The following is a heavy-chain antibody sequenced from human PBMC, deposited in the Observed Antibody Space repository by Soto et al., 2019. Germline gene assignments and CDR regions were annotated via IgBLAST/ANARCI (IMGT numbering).Heavy chain of an antibody. CDR3: ARGRIFGYSRYEPLGGLDY. CDR1: GYDFSSFD. CDR2: MNPNSGNT. Sequence: QVQLVQSGAEVKKPGASMKVSCKASGYDFSSFDINWVRQAPGQGLEWMGWMNPNSGNTGYAQRFQGRVTMTRDTSINTAYMEVNSLRSEDTAVYFCARGRIFGYSRYEPLGGLDYWGRGTLVTVS. V-gene: IGHV1-8*01. J-gene: IGHJ4*02. D-gene: IGHD5-12*01.